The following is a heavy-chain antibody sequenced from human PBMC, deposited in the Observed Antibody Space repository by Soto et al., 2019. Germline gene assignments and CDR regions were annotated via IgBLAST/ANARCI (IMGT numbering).Heavy chain of an antibody. CDR3: ARVGDTDY. CDR1: GFTFSTYS. J-gene: IGHJ4*02. V-gene: IGHV3-48*02. CDR2: ISGSSSTI. D-gene: IGHD1-26*01. Sequence: GGSLRLSCAASGFTFSTYSMNWVRQAPGKGLECLSYISGSSSTIYYADSVKGRFTTSRDNAKNSLYLQMSSLRDEDTGVYYCARVGDTDYWGQGTLVTVSS.